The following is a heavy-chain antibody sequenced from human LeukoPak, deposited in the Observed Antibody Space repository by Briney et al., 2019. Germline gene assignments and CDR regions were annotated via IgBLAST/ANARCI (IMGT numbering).Heavy chain of an antibody. J-gene: IGHJ4*02. Sequence: PGGSLRLSCAASGFTFSSYWMSWVRQAPGKGREWVANIKQDGSEKDYVDSVKGRFTISRDNAKNSLYLQMNSLRAEDTAVYYCARAARDYAYVWGSYRYPYYFDYWGQGTLVTVSS. V-gene: IGHV3-7*01. CDR2: IKQDGSEK. D-gene: IGHD3-16*02. CDR3: ARAARDYAYVWGSYRYPYYFDY. CDR1: GFTFSSYW.